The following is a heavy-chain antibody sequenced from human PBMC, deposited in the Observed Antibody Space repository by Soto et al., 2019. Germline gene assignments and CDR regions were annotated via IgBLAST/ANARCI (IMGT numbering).Heavy chain of an antibody. CDR1: GFTFNNYA. J-gene: IGHJ6*02. CDR2: ISDSGGRT. Sequence: EVQLLESGGGLVQPGGSLRLYCAVSGFTFNNYAMNWVRQAPGKGLEWVSSISDSGGRTYYADSVKGRFTISRDNSKNTLYLQMNSLRAEDTAIYYCAKDALGDYFYYGMDVWGQGTTVTVSS. V-gene: IGHV3-23*01. CDR3: AKDALGDYFYYGMDV.